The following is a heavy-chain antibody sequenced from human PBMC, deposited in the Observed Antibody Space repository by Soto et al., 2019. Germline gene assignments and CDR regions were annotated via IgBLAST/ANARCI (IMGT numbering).Heavy chain of an antibody. CDR3: ARDGEGDGYNYNYYYGMDV. V-gene: IGHV4-31*03. Sequence: SETLCVTCTVSGGSIISGGGYWSWIRQHPGKGLEWIGYIYYRGSTYYNPSLKSRVTISVDTSKNTLYLQMGSLRAEDMAVYYCARDGEGDGYNYNYYYGMDVWGQGTTVTVSS. CDR1: GGSIISGGGY. CDR2: IYYRGST. J-gene: IGHJ6*02. D-gene: IGHD5-12*01.